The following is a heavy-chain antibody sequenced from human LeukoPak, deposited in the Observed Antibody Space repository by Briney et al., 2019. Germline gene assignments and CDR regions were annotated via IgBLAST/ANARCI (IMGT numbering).Heavy chain of an antibody. V-gene: IGHV4-39*01. J-gene: IGHJ6*02. D-gene: IGHD3-10*01. CDR1: GFTFRSYGMH. Sequence: GSLRLSCAASGFTFRSYGMHWVRQAPGKGLEWIGSIYYSGSTYYSPSLKSRVTISVDTSKNQFSLKLSSVTAADTAVYYCARQVDGSGSYYNLYYYYYGMDVWGQGTTVTVSS. CDR3: ARQVDGSGSYYNLYYYYYGMDV. CDR2: IYYSGST.